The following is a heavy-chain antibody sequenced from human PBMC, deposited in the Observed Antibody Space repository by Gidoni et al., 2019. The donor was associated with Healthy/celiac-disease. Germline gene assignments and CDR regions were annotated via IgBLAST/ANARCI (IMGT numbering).Heavy chain of an antibody. J-gene: IGHJ4*02. CDR1: GFTFSDYY. D-gene: IGHD4-17*01. CDR3: AKGGLYGDYDPFDY. CDR2: ISSSRSYT. V-gene: IGHV3-11*05. Sequence: QVQLVESGGGLVKPGGSLRLSCAASGFTFSDYYMSWIRQAPGKGLEWVSYISSSRSYTNYADSVKGRFTIARDNAKNSLYLQMNSLRAEDTAVYYCAKGGLYGDYDPFDYWGQGTLVTVSS.